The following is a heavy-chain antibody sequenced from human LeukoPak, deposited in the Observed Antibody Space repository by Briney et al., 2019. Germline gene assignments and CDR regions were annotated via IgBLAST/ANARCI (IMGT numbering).Heavy chain of an antibody. D-gene: IGHD3-10*01. Sequence: GGSLRLSCAASGFTFSSYAMSWVRQAPGKGLEWVSAISGSGGSTYYADSVKGRFTISRDNSKNTPYLQMNSLRAEDTAVYYCAKEMDSRDYYGSGSCDYWGQGTLVTASS. V-gene: IGHV3-23*01. CDR3: AKEMDSRDYYGSGSCDY. J-gene: IGHJ4*02. CDR1: GFTFSSYA. CDR2: ISGSGGST.